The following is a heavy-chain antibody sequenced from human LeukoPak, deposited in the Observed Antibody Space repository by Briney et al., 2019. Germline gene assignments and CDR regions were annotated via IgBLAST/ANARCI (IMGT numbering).Heavy chain of an antibody. J-gene: IGHJ4*02. Sequence: SETLSLTCTVSGDSVSSNYWSWIRHPPRRGLECIGYIYNSGSTSYNPSIKSRATISVDTSKNQFSLKLSSVTAADTAVYYCARAKPNWNPPDYWGQGTLVSVSS. D-gene: IGHD1-1*01. CDR2: IYNSGST. CDR3: ARAKPNWNPPDY. CDR1: GDSVSSNY. V-gene: IGHV4-59*08.